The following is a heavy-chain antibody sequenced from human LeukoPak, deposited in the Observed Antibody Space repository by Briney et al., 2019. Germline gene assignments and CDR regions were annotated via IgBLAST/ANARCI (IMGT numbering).Heavy chain of an antibody. Sequence: GGSLRLSCAASELTFSSYGMRWVRQAPGKGLEWVSYISSSSKIIRYADSVKGRFTISRDNAKNSLFLQMNSLRDEDTAVYYCARPVSYGDFAVGYWGQGTLVTVSS. CDR1: ELTFSSYG. D-gene: IGHD4-17*01. CDR2: ISSSSKII. V-gene: IGHV3-48*02. J-gene: IGHJ4*02. CDR3: ARPVSYGDFAVGY.